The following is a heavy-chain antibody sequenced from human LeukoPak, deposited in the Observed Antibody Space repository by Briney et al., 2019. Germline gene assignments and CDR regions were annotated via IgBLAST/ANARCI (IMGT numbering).Heavy chain of an antibody. CDR1: GFTFIRYW. CDR3: ARIGGAARLDY. V-gene: IGHV3-7*01. CDR2: IKQDGSEK. J-gene: IGHJ4*02. Sequence: GGSLRLSCAASGFTFIRYWMSWVRQAPGKGLEWVANIKQDGSEKYYVDSVKGRFAISRDNAKNSLFLQINSLRAEDTAVYYCARIGGAARLDYWGQGTLVTVSS. D-gene: IGHD6-6*01.